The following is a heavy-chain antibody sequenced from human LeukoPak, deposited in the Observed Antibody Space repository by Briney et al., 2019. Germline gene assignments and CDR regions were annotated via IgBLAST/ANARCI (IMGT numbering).Heavy chain of an antibody. CDR2: INPKNGDS. V-gene: IGHV1-2*02. D-gene: IGHD4-17*01. J-gene: IGHJ4*02. Sequence: GASVNVSCKASGYPFTTYYIHWVRQAPRQGLEWMGCINPKNGDSKYAQKFQGRVTMTRATSIATAYMEVSRLTSDDTAVYFCARAGYDYGDSSDFWGQGTLVTVSS. CDR3: ARAGYDYGDSSDF. CDR1: GYPFTTYY.